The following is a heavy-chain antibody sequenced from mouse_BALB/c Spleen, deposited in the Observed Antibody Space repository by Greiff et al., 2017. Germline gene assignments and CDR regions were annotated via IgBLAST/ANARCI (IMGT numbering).Heavy chain of an antibody. J-gene: IGHJ3*01. CDR1: GYSFTGYF. D-gene: IGHD1-1*01. V-gene: IGHV1-37*01. Sequence: EVKLQESGPELVKPGASVKISCKASGYSFTGYFMNWVKQSHGKSLEWIGRINPYNGDTFYNQKFKGKATLTVDKSSSTAYMQLKSLTSEDSAVYYCVITTVVGGFAYWGQGTLVTVSA. CDR2: INPYNGDT. CDR3: VITTVVGGFAY.